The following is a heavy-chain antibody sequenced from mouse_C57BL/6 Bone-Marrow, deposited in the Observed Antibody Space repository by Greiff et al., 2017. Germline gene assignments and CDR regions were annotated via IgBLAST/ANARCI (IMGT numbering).Heavy chain of an antibody. CDR2: INPNNGGT. CDR3: ARGPFYSNPAGLAY. V-gene: IGHV1-22*01. Sequence: VQLKESGPELVKPGASVKMSCKASGYTFTDYNMHWVKQSPGKSLEWIGYINPNNGGTSYNQKFKGKATLTVNKSSSTAYMELRSLTSEESAVYYCARGPFYSNPAGLAYWGQGTLVTVSA. J-gene: IGHJ3*01. CDR1: GYTFTDYN. D-gene: IGHD2-5*01.